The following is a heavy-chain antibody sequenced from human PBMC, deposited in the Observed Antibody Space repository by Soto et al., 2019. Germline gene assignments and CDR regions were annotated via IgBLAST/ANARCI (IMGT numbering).Heavy chain of an antibody. CDR2: TYYRSKWYN. V-gene: IGHV6-1*01. J-gene: IGHJ5*02. CDR3: ARDPLYFPGTEPNWFDP. Sequence: PSQTLSLTCAISGDSVSSNSAAWNWIRQSPSRGLEWLGRTYYRSKWYNDYAVSVKSRITINPDTSKNQFSLQLNSVTPEDTAVYYCARDPLYFPGTEPNWFDPLGQGTLVTVSS. CDR1: GDSVSSNSAA. D-gene: IGHD1-7*01.